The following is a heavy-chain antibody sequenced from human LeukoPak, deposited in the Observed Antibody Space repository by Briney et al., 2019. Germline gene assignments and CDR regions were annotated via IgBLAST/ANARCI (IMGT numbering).Heavy chain of an antibody. CDR2: ISPTGGT. CDR1: GGSISSYY. CDR3: ARRSVTRWYYSD. Sequence: SETLSLTCSVSGGSISSYYWSWIRQPPGKGLEWIGYISPTGGTNYNPSLTSRVTVSVDTSKNFFSLNLDPVTAADTAVYFCARRSVTRWYYSDWGQGTLVTDSS. V-gene: IGHV4-4*09. D-gene: IGHD3-10*01. J-gene: IGHJ4*02.